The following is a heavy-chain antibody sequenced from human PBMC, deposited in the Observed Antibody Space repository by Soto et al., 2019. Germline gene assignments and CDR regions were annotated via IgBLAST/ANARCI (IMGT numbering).Heavy chain of an antibody. CDR2: ISGSGGST. CDR3: AKLHSKHRSRSGYSSGWFTFDY. V-gene: IGHV3-23*01. J-gene: IGHJ4*02. CDR1: GFTFSSYA. Sequence: GGSLRLSCAASGFTFSSYAMSWVRQAPGKGLEWVSAISGSGGSTYYADSVKGRFTISRDNSKNTLYLQMNSLRAEDTAVYYCAKLHSKHRSRSGYSSGWFTFDYWGQGTLVTVSS. D-gene: IGHD6-19*01.